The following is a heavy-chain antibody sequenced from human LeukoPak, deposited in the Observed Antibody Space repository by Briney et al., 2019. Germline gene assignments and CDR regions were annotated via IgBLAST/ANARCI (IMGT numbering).Heavy chain of an antibody. CDR1: GGSISSYY. CDR3: ARSAGSSGSVDY. V-gene: IGHV4-59*01. D-gene: IGHD6-19*01. CDR2: IYYSGST. Sequence: MPSETLSLTCTVSGGSISSYYWSWIRQPPGKGLEWIGYIYYSGSTNYNPSLKSRVTISVDTSKNQFSLKLSSVTAADTAVYYCARSAGSSGSVDYWGQGTLVTVSS. J-gene: IGHJ4*02.